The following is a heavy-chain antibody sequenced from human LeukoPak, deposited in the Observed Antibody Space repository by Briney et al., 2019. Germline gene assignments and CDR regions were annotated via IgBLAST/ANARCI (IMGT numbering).Heavy chain of an antibody. V-gene: IGHV4-59*01. CDR3: ARGRGEGYSRSSGWPNYYYYMDV. CDR1: GGSISSYY. Sequence: ASETLSLTCTVSGGSISSYYWSWIRQPPGKGLEWIGYIYYSGSTNYNPSLKSRVTISVDTSKNQFSLKLSSVTAADTAVYYCARGRGEGYSRSSGWPNYYYYMDVWGKGTTVTASS. CDR2: IYYSGST. D-gene: IGHD6-19*01. J-gene: IGHJ6*03.